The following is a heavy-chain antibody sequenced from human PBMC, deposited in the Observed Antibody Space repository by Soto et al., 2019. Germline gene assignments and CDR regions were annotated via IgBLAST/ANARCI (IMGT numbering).Heavy chain of an antibody. CDR3: ARGDSADCSNGVCSFFYNHDMDV. V-gene: IGHV1-18*01. CDR1: GYTFTSYG. D-gene: IGHD2-8*01. CDR2: ISAYNGNT. Sequence: ASVKVSCKASGYTFTSYGISWVRQAPGQGLEWMGWISAYNGNTNYAQKLQGRVTMTTDTSTSTAYMELRSLRSDDTAIYYCARGDSADCSNGVCSFFYNHDMDVWGQGTTVTISS. J-gene: IGHJ6*02.